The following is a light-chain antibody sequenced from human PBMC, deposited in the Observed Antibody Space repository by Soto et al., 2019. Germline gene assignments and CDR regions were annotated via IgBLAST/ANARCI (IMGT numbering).Light chain of an antibody. CDR1: QPINKF. CDR3: QQSHSVPLT. J-gene: IGKJ4*01. CDR2: GAS. V-gene: IGKV1-39*01. Sequence: DIQMTQSPSSLSASVVDRVTITCRASQPINKFLNWFQHKPGEAPKRLIYGASILQDGVPSRFSGSGSGTDYTLTISGLQTEDFGTYYCQQSHSVPLTFGGGTKVDIK.